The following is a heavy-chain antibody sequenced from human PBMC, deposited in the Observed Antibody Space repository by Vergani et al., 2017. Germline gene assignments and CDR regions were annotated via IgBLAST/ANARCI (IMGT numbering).Heavy chain of an antibody. V-gene: IGHV3-30*18. CDR1: GFTFSSYG. J-gene: IGHJ6*02. D-gene: IGHD6-13*01. CDR3: AKDLVGSSWYFGYYYGMDV. Sequence: QVQLVESGGGVVQPGRSLRLSCAASGFTFSSYGMHWVRQAPGKGLEWVAVISYDGSNKYYADSVKGRFTISRDNSKNTLYLQMNSLRAEDTAVYYCAKDLVGSSWYFGYYYGMDVWGQGTTVTVSS. CDR2: ISYDGSNK.